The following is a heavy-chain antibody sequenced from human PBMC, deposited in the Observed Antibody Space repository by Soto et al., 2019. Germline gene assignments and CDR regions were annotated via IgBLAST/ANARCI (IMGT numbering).Heavy chain of an antibody. CDR3: ARHPSDFWFDP. CDR1: GGSVSSGSYY. J-gene: IGHJ5*02. V-gene: IGHV4-39*01. D-gene: IGHD2-21*02. Sequence: SETLSLTCTVSGGSVSSGSYYWSWIRQPPGKGLEWMGSIYYSGSTYYNPSLKSRVTVSVDTSKNQFSLKLSSVTAADTAVYYCARHPSDFWFDPWGQGTLVTVSS. CDR2: IYYSGST.